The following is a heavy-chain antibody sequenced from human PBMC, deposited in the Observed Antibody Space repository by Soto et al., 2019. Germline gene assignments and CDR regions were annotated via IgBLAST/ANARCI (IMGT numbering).Heavy chain of an antibody. V-gene: IGHV4-31*03. CDR3: AREIRITIFGVVSSWCDP. J-gene: IGHJ5*02. D-gene: IGHD3-3*01. CDR1: GGSISSGGYY. Sequence: QVQLQESGPGLVKPSQTLSLTCTVSGGSISSGGYYWSWFRQHPGKGLAWIGYVYYGGSTYYNPSLKSRVTISVDTAKNQFSLKLSSVTAADTAVYYCAREIRITIFGVVSSWCDPWGQGTLVTVSS. CDR2: VYYGGST.